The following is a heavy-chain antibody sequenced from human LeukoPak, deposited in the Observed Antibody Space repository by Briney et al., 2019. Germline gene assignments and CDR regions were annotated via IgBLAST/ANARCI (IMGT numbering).Heavy chain of an antibody. Sequence: GASVKVSCKASGYTFTSYGISWVRQAPGQGLEWMGWISAYNGNTNYVQKLQGRVTMTTDTSTSTAYMELRSLRSDDTAVYYCARAGSIPNIVVVPAAVDYWGQGTLVTVSS. CDR2: ISAYNGNT. D-gene: IGHD2-2*01. CDR3: ARAGSIPNIVVVPAAVDY. CDR1: GYTFTSYG. V-gene: IGHV1-18*01. J-gene: IGHJ4*02.